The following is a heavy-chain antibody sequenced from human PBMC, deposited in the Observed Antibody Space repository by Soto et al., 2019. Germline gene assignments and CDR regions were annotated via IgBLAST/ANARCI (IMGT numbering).Heavy chain of an antibody. D-gene: IGHD2-21*02. J-gene: IGHJ5*02. CDR1: GGSISSYY. CDR3: AREVAAYCGGDCYQNWFDP. Sequence: SETLSPTCTVSGGSISSYYWSWIRQPPGKGLEWIGYIYYSGSTNYNPSLKSRVTISVDTSKNQFSRKLSSVTAADTAVYYWAREVAAYCGGDCYQNWFDPWGQGTLVTVSS. CDR2: IYYSGST. V-gene: IGHV4-59*01.